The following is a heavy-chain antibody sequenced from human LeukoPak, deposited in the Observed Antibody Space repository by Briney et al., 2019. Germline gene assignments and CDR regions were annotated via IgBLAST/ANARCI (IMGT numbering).Heavy chain of an antibody. CDR1: GFTFSNYN. CDR3: ARGAYYYED. D-gene: IGHD3-22*01. CDR2: ITSSSTI. V-gene: IGHV3-48*01. J-gene: IGHJ4*02. Sequence: GGSLRLSCAASGFTFSNYNMNWVRQAPGKGLEWVSHITSSSTIYYADSVKGRFTISRDNAKNSLYLQMNSLRAEDTAVYYCARGAYYYEDWGQGTLVTVSS.